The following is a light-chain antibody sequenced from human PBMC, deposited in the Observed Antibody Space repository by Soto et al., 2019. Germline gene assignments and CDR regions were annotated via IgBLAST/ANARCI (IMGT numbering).Light chain of an antibody. CDR2: DAS. J-gene: IGKJ2*01. CDR1: QSISSW. Sequence: DIQMTQSPSTLSASVGDRVTITCRASQSISSWLAWYQQKPGKAPKLLIYDASSLESGVPSRFSGSGSGTEFTLTISSLQPDDFETYYCQQYNRYPYTFCKGTKVDI. CDR3: QQYNRYPYT. V-gene: IGKV1-5*01.